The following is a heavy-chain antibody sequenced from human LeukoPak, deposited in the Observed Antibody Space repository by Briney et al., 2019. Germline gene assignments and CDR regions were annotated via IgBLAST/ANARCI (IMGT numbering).Heavy chain of an antibody. CDR1: GGSFSGYY. J-gene: IGHJ4*02. D-gene: IGHD4-17*01. CDR3: ASSMGDYDPLFDY. V-gene: IGHV4-34*01. CDR2: INHSGST. Sequence: SETLSLTCAVYGGSFSGYYWSWIRQPPGKGLKWIGEINHSGSTNYNPSLKSRVTISVDTSKNQFSLKLSSVTAADTAVYYCASSMGDYDPLFDYWGQGTLVTVSS.